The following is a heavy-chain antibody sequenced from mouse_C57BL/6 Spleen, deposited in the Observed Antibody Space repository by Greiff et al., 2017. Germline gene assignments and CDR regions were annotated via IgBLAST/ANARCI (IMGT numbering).Heavy chain of an antibody. CDR3: ARGGLRRSPYFGY. V-gene: IGHV5-17*01. CDR2: ISSGSSTI. CDR1: GFTFSDYG. J-gene: IGHJ2*01. D-gene: IGHD2-4*01. Sequence: EVMLVESGGGLVKPGGSLKLSCAASGFTFSDYGMHWVRQAPEKGLEWVAYISSGSSTIYYADTVKGRFTISRDNAKNTLFLQITSLRSEDTAMYYCARGGLRRSPYFGYWGQGTTLTVSS.